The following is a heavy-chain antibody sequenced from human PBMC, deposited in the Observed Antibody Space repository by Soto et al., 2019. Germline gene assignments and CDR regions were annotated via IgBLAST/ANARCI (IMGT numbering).Heavy chain of an antibody. CDR1: GFTFSSYW. D-gene: IGHD4-17*01. Sequence: GCLLLACAASGFTFSSYWMSWVRQAPGKGLEWVANIKQDGSEKYYVDSVKGRFTISRDNAKNSLYLQMNSLRAEDTAVYYCERDVITVTTPYYFDYWGQGTLVTVYS. CDR2: IKQDGSEK. V-gene: IGHV3-7*01. CDR3: ERDVITVTTPYYFDY. J-gene: IGHJ4*02.